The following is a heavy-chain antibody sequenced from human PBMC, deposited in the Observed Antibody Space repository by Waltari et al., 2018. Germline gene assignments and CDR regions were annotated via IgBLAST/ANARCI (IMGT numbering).Heavy chain of an antibody. CDR2: IYPGESDT. Sequence: EVQLVQSGAEVKKPGESLKISCKGSGYSFTSYWIGWVRQMPGKGLEWMGIIYPGESDTSFHPSFQGHVTIAADNSISPAYLHWTSLMASDTAMYYCARHSDRGIYYPPLDYWGQGTLVIVSS. J-gene: IGHJ4*02. D-gene: IGHD1-26*01. V-gene: IGHV5-51*01. CDR1: GYSFTSYW. CDR3: ARHSDRGIYYPPLDY.